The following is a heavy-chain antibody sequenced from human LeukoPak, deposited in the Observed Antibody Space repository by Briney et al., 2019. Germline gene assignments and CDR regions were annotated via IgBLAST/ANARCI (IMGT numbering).Heavy chain of an antibody. D-gene: IGHD1-20*01. J-gene: IGHJ5*01. CDR1: GYTFTGYY. CDR3: ARDRYTWHDRDWFDS. Sequence: ASVKVSCKASGYTFTGYYMHWVRQAPGQGLEWMGRINPNSGGTNYAQKFQGRVTMTRDTSISTAYMELSRLRSDDTAVYYCARDRYTWHDRDWFDSWGQGTLVTVSS. CDR2: INPNSGGT. V-gene: IGHV1-2*06.